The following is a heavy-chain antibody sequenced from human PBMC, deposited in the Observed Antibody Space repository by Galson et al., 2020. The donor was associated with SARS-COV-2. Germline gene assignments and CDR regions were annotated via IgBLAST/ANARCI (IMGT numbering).Heavy chain of an antibody. J-gene: IGHJ2*01. D-gene: IGHD3-16*01. CDR2: VYTSGST. V-gene: IGHV4-38-2*01. CDR3: ARQGVTMRFLLTVPGWFFEL. Sequence: SETLSPTCAVSGVSISTTNYWGWIRQAPGEGLGWSGIVYTSGSTYYNPPLKSRVPIPLDTSKNQFSLRLTSVTAADTALIYCARQGVTMRFLLTVPGWFFELWGRGTLVTVSS. CDR1: GVSISTTNY.